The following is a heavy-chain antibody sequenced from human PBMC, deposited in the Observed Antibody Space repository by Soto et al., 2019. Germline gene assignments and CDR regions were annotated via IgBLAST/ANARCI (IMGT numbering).Heavy chain of an antibody. J-gene: IGHJ4*02. Sequence: SETLSLTCTVSGGSISSYYWSWIRQPPGKGLEWIGYIYYSGSTNYNPSLKSRVTISVDTSKNQFPLKLSSVTAADTAVYFCARSVAVPGAHIDYWGQGTQVTVSS. V-gene: IGHV4-59*01. CDR3: ARSVAVPGAHIDY. CDR1: GGSISSYY. D-gene: IGHD6-19*01. CDR2: IYYSGST.